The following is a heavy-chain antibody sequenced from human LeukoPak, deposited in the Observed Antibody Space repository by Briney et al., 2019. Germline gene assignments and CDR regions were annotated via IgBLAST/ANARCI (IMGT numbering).Heavy chain of an antibody. J-gene: IGHJ4*02. Sequence: PGGSLRLSCAASGFTFSSYAMHWVRQAPGKGLEYVSAISSNGGSTYYANSVKGRFTISRDNSKNTLYLQMGSLRAEDMAVYYCAREYLDYWGQGTLVTVSS. V-gene: IGHV3-64*01. CDR3: AREYLDY. CDR1: GFTFSSYA. CDR2: ISSNGGST.